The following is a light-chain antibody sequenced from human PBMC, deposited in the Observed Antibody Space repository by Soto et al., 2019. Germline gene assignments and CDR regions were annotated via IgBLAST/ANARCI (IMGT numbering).Light chain of an antibody. V-gene: IGKV1-9*01. CDR2: TAS. Sequence: DIQLTQSPSFLSASVGDRVTVTCRASQGINSYLAWYQQKPGKAPKLLIYTASTLQSGVPSRFSGSGSGTEFTLTITSLQPEDFAAYYCQQLYTYPRTFGGGTKVEIK. CDR1: QGINSY. CDR3: QQLYTYPRT. J-gene: IGKJ4*01.